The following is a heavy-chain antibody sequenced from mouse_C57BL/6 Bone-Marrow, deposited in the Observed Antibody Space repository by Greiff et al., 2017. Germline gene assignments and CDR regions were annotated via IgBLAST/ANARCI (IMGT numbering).Heavy chain of an antibody. CDR3: ARDHYYGSSYYAMDY. V-gene: IGHV3-6*01. Sequence: EVQLVESGPGLVKPSQSLSLTCSVTGYSITSGYYWNWIRQFPGNKLEWMGYISYAGSNNYNPSLKNRISITRDTSKNQFFLKLNSVTTEDTATYYCARDHYYGSSYYAMDYWGQGTSVTVSS. CDR1: GYSITSGYY. CDR2: ISYAGSN. D-gene: IGHD1-1*01. J-gene: IGHJ4*01.